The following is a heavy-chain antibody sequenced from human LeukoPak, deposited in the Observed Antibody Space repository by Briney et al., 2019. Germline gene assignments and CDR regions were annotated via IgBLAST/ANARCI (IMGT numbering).Heavy chain of an antibody. Sequence: SETLSLTCTVSGGSISSYYWSWIRQPPGKGLEWIGYIYYSGSTNYNPSLKSRVTISVDTSKNQFSLKLSSVTAADTAVYYCARVRGYYDSSGYSHDAFDIWGQGTMVTVSS. CDR1: GGSISSYY. J-gene: IGHJ3*02. CDR3: ARVRGYYDSSGYSHDAFDI. D-gene: IGHD3-22*01. V-gene: IGHV4-59*01. CDR2: IYYSGST.